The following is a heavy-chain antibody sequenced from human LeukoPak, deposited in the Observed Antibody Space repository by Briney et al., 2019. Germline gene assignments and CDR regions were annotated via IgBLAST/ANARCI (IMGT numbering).Heavy chain of an antibody. CDR1: GYTFTSYY. V-gene: IGHV1-46*01. Sequence: ASVKVSCKASGYTFTSYYMHWVRQAPGQGLEWMGIINPSGGSTSYAQKFQGRVTMTRDTSTSTVYMELSSLRSEDTAVYYCARERFIAVADNGPFHYWGQGTLVTVSS. D-gene: IGHD6-19*01. J-gene: IGHJ4*02. CDR2: INPSGGST. CDR3: ARERFIAVADNGPFHY.